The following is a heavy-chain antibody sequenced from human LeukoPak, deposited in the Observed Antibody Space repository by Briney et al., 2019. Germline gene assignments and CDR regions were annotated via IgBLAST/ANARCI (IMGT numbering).Heavy chain of an antibody. V-gene: IGHV4-39*01. CDR3: ARQRHYGSGSYLDY. D-gene: IGHD3-10*01. J-gene: IGHJ4*02. Sequence: QLQLQESGPGLVKPSETLSLTCTVSGGSISSSSYYWGWIRQPPGKGLEWIGSIYYSGSTYYNPSLKSRVTISVDTYKNQFSLKLSSVTAADTAVYYCARQRHYGSGSYLDYWGQGTLVTVSS. CDR1: GGSISSSSYY. CDR2: IYYSGST.